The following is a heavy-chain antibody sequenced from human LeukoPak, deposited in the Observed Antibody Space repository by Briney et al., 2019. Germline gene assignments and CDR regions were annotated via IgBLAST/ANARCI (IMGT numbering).Heavy chain of an antibody. J-gene: IGHJ4*02. CDR1: GFSFSSYA. CDR2: ISGSGGST. D-gene: IGHD1-26*01. Sequence: GGSLRLSCAASGFSFSSYAMSWVRQAPGKGLEWVSAISGSGGSTYYADSVKGRFTISRDNSKNTLYLQMSSLRAEDTAVYYCAKDGTVTFDYWGQGTLVTVSS. CDR3: AKDGTVTFDY. V-gene: IGHV3-23*01.